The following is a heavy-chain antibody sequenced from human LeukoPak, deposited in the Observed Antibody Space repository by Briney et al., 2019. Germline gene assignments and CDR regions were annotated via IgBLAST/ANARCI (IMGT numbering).Heavy chain of an antibody. CDR2: IIPIFGTA. V-gene: IGHV1-69*13. CDR3: ARAPGSSSWYSNDAFDI. D-gene: IGHD6-13*01. J-gene: IGHJ3*02. Sequence: GASVKVSCKASGGTFSSYAISWVRQAPGQGLEWMGGIIPIFGTANYAQKFQGRVTITADESTSTAYMELSSLRSEDTAVYYCARAPGSSSWYSNDAFDIWGQGTMVTVSS. CDR1: GGTFSSYA.